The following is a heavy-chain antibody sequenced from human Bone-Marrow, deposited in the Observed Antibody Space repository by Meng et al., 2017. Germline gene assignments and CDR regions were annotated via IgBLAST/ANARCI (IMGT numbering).Heavy chain of an antibody. CDR2: IYHSGST. J-gene: IGHJ4*02. CDR1: GGSISSGTYY. V-gene: IGHV4-30-4*01. Sequence: QVQLQESGPGLVKPSQTLSLTCTVSGGSISSGTYYWTWIRQPPGKGLEWIGYIYHSGSTDYNPSLKSRLTMSVDTSKNQFSLKLSSVTAADTAVYYCARGGYCSGGSCNWGQGTLVTVSS. CDR3: ARGGYCSGGSCN. D-gene: IGHD2-15*01.